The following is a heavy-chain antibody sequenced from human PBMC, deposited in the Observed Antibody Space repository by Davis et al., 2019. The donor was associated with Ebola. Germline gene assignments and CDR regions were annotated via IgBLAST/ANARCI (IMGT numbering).Heavy chain of an antibody. Sequence: GESLKISCVVSGFTVSSNYMSWVRQAPGKGLEWVANIKQDGSEKYYVDSVKGRFTISRDNAKNSLYLQMNSLRAEDTAVYYCARAQFPTTSDHWGQGTLVTVSS. J-gene: IGHJ4*02. V-gene: IGHV3-7*01. CDR2: IKQDGSEK. CDR1: GFTVSSNY. CDR3: ARAQFPTTSDH. D-gene: IGHD1-1*01.